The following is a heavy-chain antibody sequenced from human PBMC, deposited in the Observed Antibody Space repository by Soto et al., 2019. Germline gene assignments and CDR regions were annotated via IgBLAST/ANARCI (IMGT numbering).Heavy chain of an antibody. V-gene: IGHV3-66*01. D-gene: IGHD2-15*01. CDR1: GFTVSSNY. J-gene: IGHJ3*02. CDR3: ARTEAGYCSGGSCNLAFDI. Sequence: EVQLVESGGGLVQPGGSLRLSCAASGFTVSSNYMSWVRQAPGKGLEWVSVIYSGGSTYYADSVKGRFTISRDNSKNTLYLQMNSLRAEDTAVYYCARTEAGYCSGGSCNLAFDIWGQGTMVTVSS. CDR2: IYSGGST.